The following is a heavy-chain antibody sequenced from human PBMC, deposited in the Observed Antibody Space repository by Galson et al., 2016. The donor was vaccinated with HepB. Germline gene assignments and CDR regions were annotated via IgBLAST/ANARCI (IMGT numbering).Heavy chain of an antibody. D-gene: IGHD6-6*01. CDR2: VSHSSTYV. CDR3: ARSLGWYFDV. CDR1: GFTFDNYT. Sequence: SLRLSCAASGFTFDNYTMNWPRQAPGKGLEWVSSVSHSSTYVYYADSVQGRFTISRDNAKNSLYLEMNSLRVEDTAVFYCARSLGWYFDVWGRGTPVTVSS. J-gene: IGHJ2*01. V-gene: IGHV3-21*01.